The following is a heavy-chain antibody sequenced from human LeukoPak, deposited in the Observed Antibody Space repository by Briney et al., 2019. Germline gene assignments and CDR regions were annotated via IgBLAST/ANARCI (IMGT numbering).Heavy chain of an antibody. V-gene: IGHV3-33*08. CDR3: ARDPSEGYFDY. Sequence: GGSLRLSCAASGFTFSSYAMSWVRQAPGKGLEWVAVIWYDGSNKYYADSVKGRFTISRDNSKNTLYLQMNSLRAEDTAVYYCARDPSEGYFDYWGQGTLVTVSS. J-gene: IGHJ4*02. CDR1: GFTFSSYA. CDR2: IWYDGSNK.